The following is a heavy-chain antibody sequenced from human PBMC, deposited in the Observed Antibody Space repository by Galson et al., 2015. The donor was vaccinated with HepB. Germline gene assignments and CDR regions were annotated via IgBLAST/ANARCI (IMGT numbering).Heavy chain of an antibody. CDR1: GFTFSDYA. V-gene: IGHV3-23*01. D-gene: IGHD3-3*01. Sequence: SLRLSCAASGFTFSDYAMSWVRQAPGKGLEWVSAIVGDGTSTYTDSVKGRFTISRDNSKNTLYLQLNSLRPDDTAVYCCAKVGWSQFWGQGTLVTVSS. CDR2: IVGDGTST. J-gene: IGHJ4*02. CDR3: AKVGWSQF.